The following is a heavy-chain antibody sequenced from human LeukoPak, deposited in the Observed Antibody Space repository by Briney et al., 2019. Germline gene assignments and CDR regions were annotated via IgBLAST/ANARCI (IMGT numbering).Heavy chain of an antibody. V-gene: IGHV4-61*09. J-gene: IGHJ6*03. CDR2: IYTSGST. Sequence: SETLSLTCTVSGGSISSGSYYWSWIRQPAGKGLEWIGHIYTSGSTNYNPSLKSRVTISVDTSKNQFSLKLSSVTAADTAVYYCARDLTIFGVVPHLYMDVWGKGTTVTVSS. D-gene: IGHD3-3*01. CDR3: ARDLTIFGVVPHLYMDV. CDR1: GGSISSGSYY.